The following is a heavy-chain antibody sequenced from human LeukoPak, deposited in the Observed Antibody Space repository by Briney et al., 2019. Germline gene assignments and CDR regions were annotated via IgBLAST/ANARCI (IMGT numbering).Heavy chain of an antibody. CDR2: INHSGST. Sequence: PSETLSLTCAVYGGSFSGYYWSWIRQPPGKGLEWIGEINHSGSTNYNPSLKSRVTISVDTSKNQFSLKLSSVTAADTAMYYCATLAPTRYSSGWYLSRFDCWGQGTLVTVSS. CDR3: ATLAPTRYSSGWYLSRFDC. CDR1: GGSFSGYY. D-gene: IGHD6-19*01. V-gene: IGHV4-34*01. J-gene: IGHJ4*02.